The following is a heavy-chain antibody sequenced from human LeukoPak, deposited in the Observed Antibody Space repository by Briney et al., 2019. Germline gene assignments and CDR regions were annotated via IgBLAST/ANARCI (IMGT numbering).Heavy chain of an antibody. V-gene: IGHV4-4*07. J-gene: IGHJ4*02. D-gene: IGHD2-2*01. CDR2: IYTSGST. Sequence: SETLSLTCTVSGGSISSYYWSWIRQPAGKGLEWIGRIYTSGSTNYNPSLKSRVTMSVDTSKNQFSLKLSSVTAADTAVYYCAREVYCSSTSCYRAFDYWGQGTLVTVSS. CDR3: AREVYCSSTSCYRAFDY. CDR1: GGSISSYY.